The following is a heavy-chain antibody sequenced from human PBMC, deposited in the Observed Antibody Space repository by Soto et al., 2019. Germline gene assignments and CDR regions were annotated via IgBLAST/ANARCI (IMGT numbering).Heavy chain of an antibody. D-gene: IGHD6-6*01. Sequence: QVQLVESGGGGVQPGRPRRLSCAASGFGYGMHWVRQAPGKGLGWVAVLSYEGSNKYYADSVKGRFTISRDISKNTLYLQMNSLRPEDTAVYYCAKQRGMSSSSPFDYWGQGTLVTVSS. CDR3: AKQRGMSSSSPFDY. J-gene: IGHJ4*02. CDR1: GFGYG. V-gene: IGHV3-30*18. CDR2: LSYEGSNK.